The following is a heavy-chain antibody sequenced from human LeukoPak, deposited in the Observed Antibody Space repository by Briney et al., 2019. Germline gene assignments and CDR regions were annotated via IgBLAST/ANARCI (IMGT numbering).Heavy chain of an antibody. D-gene: IGHD4-17*01. CDR2: IYYSGGN. J-gene: IGHJ6*02. Sequence: PSETLPLICTVWGGLMSRFYWIWMRQPPGKGLEGIGYIYYSGGNNYNPSLKSRVTISVDTSKNQFSLKLSSVTAADTAVYYCARGYGDYGGMDVWGQGTTVTVSS. V-gene: IGHV4-59*01. CDR3: ARGYGDYGGMDV. CDR1: GGLMSRFY.